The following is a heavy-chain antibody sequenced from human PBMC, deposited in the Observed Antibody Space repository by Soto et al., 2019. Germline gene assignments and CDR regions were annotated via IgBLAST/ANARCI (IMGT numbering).Heavy chain of an antibody. V-gene: IGHV1-18*01. CDR2: ISVYSGDT. J-gene: IGHJ4*02. CDR3: ARVGGVRGYHYVDAFDY. CDR1: GYTFTIYG. D-gene: IGHD4-17*01. Sequence: QVQLVQSGAEVKKPGASVKVSCKTSGYTFTIYGINWVRQAPGQGLEWMGWISVYSGDTNYAQKFQGRVSMTTDTSTGTAYMELWSLKSDDTAVYYCARVGGVRGYHYVDAFDYWGQGSLVSVSA.